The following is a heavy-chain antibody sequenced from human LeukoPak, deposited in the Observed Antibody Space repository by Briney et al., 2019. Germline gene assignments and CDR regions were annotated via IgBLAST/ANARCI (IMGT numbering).Heavy chain of an antibody. V-gene: IGHV4-39*07. CDR3: ARAPKRYYFDY. J-gene: IGHJ4*02. Sequence: SETLSLTCTVSGDSISSSSYYWGWIRQPPGKGLEWIGSIYYSGSTYYNPSLKSRVTISVDTSKNQFSLKLSSVTAADTAVYYCARAPKRYYFDYWGQGTLFTVSS. D-gene: IGHD3-10*01. CDR2: IYYSGST. CDR1: GDSISSSSYY.